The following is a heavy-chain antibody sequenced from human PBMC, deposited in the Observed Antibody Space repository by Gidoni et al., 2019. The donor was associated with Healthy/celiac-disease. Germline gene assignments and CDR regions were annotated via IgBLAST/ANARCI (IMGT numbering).Heavy chain of an antibody. CDR2: IYPGDADT. CDR1: GYSLTRYW. V-gene: IGHV5-51*01. CDR3: AGRRITIFGVVIID. D-gene: IGHD3-3*01. Sequence: EVQLVQSGAEVKKPGESLKITCKGSGYSLTRYWIGSVRQMPGKGLEWMWIIYPGDADTRYSPSFQGQVTISADKSINTAYLQWSSLKASDTAMYYCAGRRITIFGVVIIDWGQGTLVTVSS. J-gene: IGHJ4*02.